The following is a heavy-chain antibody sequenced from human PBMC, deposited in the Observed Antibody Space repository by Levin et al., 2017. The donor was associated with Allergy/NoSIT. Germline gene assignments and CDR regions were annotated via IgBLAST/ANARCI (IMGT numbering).Heavy chain of an antibody. CDR3: ARIRRTTVVTSSDAYDV. V-gene: IGHV4-34*01. D-gene: IGHD4-23*01. Sequence: SQTLSLTCAVYDGSVSGYYWTWIRQPPGKGLEWIGEISHSGSTYYTPSLKSRLTISLDTSKNQFSLELISVTDADTAVYFCARIRRTTVVTSSDAYDVWGQGTMVTVSS. CDR2: ISHSGST. J-gene: IGHJ3*01. CDR1: DGSVSGYY.